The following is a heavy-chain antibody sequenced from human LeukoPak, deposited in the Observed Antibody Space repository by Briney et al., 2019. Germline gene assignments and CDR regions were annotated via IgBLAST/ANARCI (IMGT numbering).Heavy chain of an antibody. J-gene: IGHJ4*02. Sequence: ASVKVSCKASGYTLTTHDLTWVRQATGQGLEWMGWMNPGSGDTAYAQKFQGRVTMTRDTSMSTAYMELNSLGSEDTAIYYCARGLGDYNTDWFPVSGYWGQGTPVTVSS. CDR1: GYTLTTHD. V-gene: IGHV1-8*01. CDR3: ARGLGDYNTDWFPVSGY. CDR2: MNPGSGDT. D-gene: IGHD3-9*01.